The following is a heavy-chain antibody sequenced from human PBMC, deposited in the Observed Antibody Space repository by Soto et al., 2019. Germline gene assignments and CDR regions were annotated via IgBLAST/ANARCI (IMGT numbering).Heavy chain of an antibody. V-gene: IGHV1-69*08. CDR2: IIPTPDIT. CDR3: ARDRITTRGDAFDL. Sequence: QVQLVQSGAEVRKPGSSVKVSCKAPGGTFSTYIISWVRQAPGQGLEWMGRIIPTPDITNYPQKFQGRVTVTADRSTSTAYMELTSLKSEDTAVYYCARDRITTRGDAFDLWGQGTMVTVSS. D-gene: IGHD3-3*01. CDR1: GGTFSTYI. J-gene: IGHJ3*01.